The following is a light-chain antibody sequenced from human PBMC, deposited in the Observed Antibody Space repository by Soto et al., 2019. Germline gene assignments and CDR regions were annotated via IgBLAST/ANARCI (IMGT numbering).Light chain of an antibody. V-gene: IGLV2-8*01. CDR3: SSFAGGNNLL. J-gene: IGLJ2*01. CDR1: SSDIGAYDY. CDR2: EVS. Sequence: QSVLTQPASLSGSPGQSITISCTGTSSDIGAYDYVSWYQQHPGKAPKLVIYEVSKRPSGVPDRFSGSKSGNTASLTVSGLQAEDEADYYCSSFAGGNNLLFGGGTQLTV.